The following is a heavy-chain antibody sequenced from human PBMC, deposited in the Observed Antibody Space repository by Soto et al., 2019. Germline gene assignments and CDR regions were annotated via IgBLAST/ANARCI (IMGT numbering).Heavy chain of an antibody. CDR2: IVVGSGNT. J-gene: IGHJ6*02. Sequence: GASLKVSCKASGFTFTSSAVQWVRQARGQRLEWIGWIVVGSGNTNYAQKLQERVTITRDMSTSTAYMELSSLRSEDTAVYYCAAATYYYDAYYYYGMDVWGQGTTVTVSS. V-gene: IGHV1-58*01. CDR3: AAATYYYDAYYYYGMDV. D-gene: IGHD3-22*01. CDR1: GFTFTSSA.